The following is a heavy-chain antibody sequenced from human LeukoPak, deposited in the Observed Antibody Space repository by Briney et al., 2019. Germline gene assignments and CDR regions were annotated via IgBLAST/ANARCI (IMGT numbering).Heavy chain of an antibody. Sequence: PGGSLRLSCAASGFTFSSYWMHWIRQAPGKGLVWVSRINSDGSSTSYADSVKGRFTISRDNAKNTLYLQMNSLRAEDTAVYYCARVRGRGYSFWFDPWGQGTLVTVSS. D-gene: IGHD5-18*01. CDR1: GFTFSSYW. J-gene: IGHJ5*02. CDR3: ARVRGRGYSFWFDP. CDR2: INSDGSST. V-gene: IGHV3-74*01.